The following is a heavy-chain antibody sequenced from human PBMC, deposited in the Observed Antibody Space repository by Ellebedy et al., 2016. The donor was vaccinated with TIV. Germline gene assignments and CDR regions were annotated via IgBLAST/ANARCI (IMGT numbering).Heavy chain of an antibody. D-gene: IGHD1-14*01. CDR2: ISNRDRT. V-gene: IGHV4-39*01. J-gene: IGHJ6*03. Sequence: SETLSLXCTVSGDSISSRSDYWVWLRQTPGQGLEWIGTISNRDRTDYNPSLKSRVFILVDASKNQFFLKLTSVTAADTAVYYCATFNQYYTYLGVWGKGTTVTVSS. CDR1: GDSISSRSDY. CDR3: ATFNQYYTYLGV.